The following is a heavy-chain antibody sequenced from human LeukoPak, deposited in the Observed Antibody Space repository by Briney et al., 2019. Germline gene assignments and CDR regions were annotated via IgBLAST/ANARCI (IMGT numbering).Heavy chain of an antibody. D-gene: IGHD4-17*01. J-gene: IGHJ4*02. Sequence: NTSETLSLTCTVSGDSISSSNCYWGWIRQPPGKGLEWIGSIYFSGGTNYNPSLKSRVTISVDTSKNQFSLKLSSVTAADTAVYYCASCRYGRSSYFDYWGQGTLVTVSS. CDR3: ASCRYGRSSYFDY. CDR1: GDSISSSNCY. CDR2: IYFSGGT. V-gene: IGHV4-39*07.